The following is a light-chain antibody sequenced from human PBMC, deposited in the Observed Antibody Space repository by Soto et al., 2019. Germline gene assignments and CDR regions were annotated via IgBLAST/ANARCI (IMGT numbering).Light chain of an antibody. CDR3: QQRSSWPLT. V-gene: IGKV3-11*01. Sequence: EIVLTQSPATLSLSPGERATLSCRASQSVSSYLAWYRQKPGQAPRLLIYDASNRATGIPARFSGSGSGTDFTLTINSLESEDFAVYYCQQRSSWPLTFGQGTRLEIK. CDR1: QSVSSY. CDR2: DAS. J-gene: IGKJ5*01.